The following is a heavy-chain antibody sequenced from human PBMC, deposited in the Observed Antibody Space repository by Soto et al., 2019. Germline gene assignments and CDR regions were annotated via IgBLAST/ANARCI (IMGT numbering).Heavy chain of an antibody. CDR2: INHSGST. CDR3: ARHFSSGWYGYYYYGMDV. V-gene: IGHV4-34*01. D-gene: IGHD6-19*01. Sequence: SETLSLTCAVYGGSFSGYYWSWIRQPPGKGLEWIGEINHSGSTNYNPSLKSRVTISVDTSKNQFSLKLSSVTAADTAVYYCARHFSSGWYGYYYYGMDVWGQGTTVT. J-gene: IGHJ6*02. CDR1: GGSFSGYY.